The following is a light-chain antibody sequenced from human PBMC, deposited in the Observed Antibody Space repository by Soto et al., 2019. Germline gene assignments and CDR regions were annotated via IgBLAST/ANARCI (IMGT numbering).Light chain of an antibody. V-gene: IGKV3-15*01. CDR2: DAS. J-gene: IGKJ1*01. Sequence: EIVMTQSPSSLSVSPGERATLSCRASQGVSSNLAWYQQKPGQAPRLLIYDASTTSSGIPARFSGSGSGTEFTLTTSSLLSQDFAVYYYQQYYNWPPMTFGQGTKVEIK. CDR3: QQYYNWPPMT. CDR1: QGVSSN.